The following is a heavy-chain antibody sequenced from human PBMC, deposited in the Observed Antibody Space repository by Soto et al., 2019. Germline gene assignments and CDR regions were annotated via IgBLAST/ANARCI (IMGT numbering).Heavy chain of an antibody. CDR2: MNPNSGNT. J-gene: IGHJ4*02. Sequence: QVQLVQSGAEVKKPGASVKVSCKASGYTFTSYDINWVRQATGQGLEWMGWMNPNSGNTGYAQKFQGRVTMTRNTSIRTAYMELSSLRSEDTAVYYCARGRGYSYGYMRLAAAGFDYWGQGTLVNVSS. CDR1: GYTFTSYD. CDR3: ARGRGYSYGYMRLAAAGFDY. V-gene: IGHV1-8*01. D-gene: IGHD5-18*01.